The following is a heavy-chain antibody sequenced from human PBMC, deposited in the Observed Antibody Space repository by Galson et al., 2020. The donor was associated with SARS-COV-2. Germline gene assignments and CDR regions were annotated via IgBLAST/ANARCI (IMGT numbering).Heavy chain of an antibody. Sequence: SETLSLTCAVYGGSFSGYYWSWIRQPPGKGLEWIGEINHSGSTNYNPSLKRRVTISVDTPKNQFALKLSSVTAADTAVYYCARVSRNQQLVPLCIDYWGQGTLVTVSS. V-gene: IGHV4-34*01. CDR2: INHSGST. CDR3: ARVSRNQQLVPLCIDY. D-gene: IGHD6-13*01. J-gene: IGHJ4*02. CDR1: GGSFSGYY.